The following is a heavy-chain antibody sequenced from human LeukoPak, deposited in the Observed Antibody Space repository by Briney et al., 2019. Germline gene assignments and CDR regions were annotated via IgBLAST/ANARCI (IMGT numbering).Heavy chain of an antibody. CDR3: AKDDAGLPDY. J-gene: IGHJ4*02. Sequence: GGSLRLSCAASGFTFSSYSMNWARQAPGKGLEWVSAISGDSRYIYYADSVRGRFTISRDDSRDTVYLQMHSLRVEDMAVYYCAKDDAGLPDYWGQGTLVTVSS. D-gene: IGHD2-15*01. V-gene: IGHV3-21*01. CDR1: GFTFSSYS. CDR2: ISGDSRYI.